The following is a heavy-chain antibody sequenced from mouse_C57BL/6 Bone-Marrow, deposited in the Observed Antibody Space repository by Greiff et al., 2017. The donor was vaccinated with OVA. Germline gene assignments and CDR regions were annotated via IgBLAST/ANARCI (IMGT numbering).Heavy chain of an antibody. V-gene: IGHV1-81*01. J-gene: IGHJ2*01. CDR1: GYTFTSYG. D-gene: IGHD1-1*01. Sequence: QVQLKESGAELARPGASVKLSCKASGYTFTSYGISWVKQRTGQGLEWIGEIYPRSGNTYYNEKFKGKATLTADKSSSTAYMELRSLTSEDSAVYFCARDYYDGSSYDYWGQGTTLTVSS. CDR3: ARDYYDGSSYDY. CDR2: IYPRSGNT.